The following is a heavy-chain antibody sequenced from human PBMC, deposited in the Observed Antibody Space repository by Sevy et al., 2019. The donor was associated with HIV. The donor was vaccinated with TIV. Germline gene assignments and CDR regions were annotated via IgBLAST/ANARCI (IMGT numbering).Heavy chain of an antibody. CDR3: VKRVSEYSYSGY. J-gene: IGHJ4*02. CDR2: ISGSAHRT. D-gene: IGHD5-18*01. V-gene: IGHV3-23*01. Sequence: GGSLRLSCAASGFTFSNYAMSWVRQTPGKGLEWVSAISGSAHRTYYTDSVEGRFTISRDNSKKMPFLQMNSLRAEDTAVYYCVKRVSEYSYSGYWGQGTLVTVSS. CDR1: GFTFSNYA.